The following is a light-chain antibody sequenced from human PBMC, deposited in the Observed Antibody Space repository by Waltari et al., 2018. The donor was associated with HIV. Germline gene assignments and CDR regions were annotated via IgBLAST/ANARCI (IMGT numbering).Light chain of an antibody. CDR2: GNT. V-gene: IGLV2-14*01. CDR1: SDDIGLYNF. J-gene: IGLJ2*01. Sequence: QSALTQPASVSGSPGQSITISCTGPSDDIGLYNFLHWYQKHPDKAPQLIIYGNTNRPSGVSYRFSGSKSDNTASLTISGLQAEDEADYYCSSFATSDTLLFGGGTKLTVL. CDR3: SSFATSDTLL.